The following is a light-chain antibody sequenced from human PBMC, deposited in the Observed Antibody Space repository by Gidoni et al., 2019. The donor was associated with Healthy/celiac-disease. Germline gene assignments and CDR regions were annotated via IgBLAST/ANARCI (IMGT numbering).Light chain of an antibody. CDR3: QQYNSPLT. Sequence: DIQMTQSPSTLSASVGDRVTITCRASQSISSWLAWYQQKPGKAPKLLIYKASSLESGVPSRFSGSGSGTEFTLTISSLQPDDFATYYCQQYNSPLTFGGXTKVEIK. CDR2: KAS. CDR1: QSISSW. V-gene: IGKV1-5*03. J-gene: IGKJ4*01.